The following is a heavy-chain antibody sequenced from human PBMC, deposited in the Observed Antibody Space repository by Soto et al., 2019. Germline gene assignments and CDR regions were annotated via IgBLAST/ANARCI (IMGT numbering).Heavy chain of an antibody. CDR3: VVQNGSYNANQGYFDY. J-gene: IGHJ4*02. CDR2: IASNGRAT. Sequence: XGSLRLSCSSSGFTVSTYAMHWVRQAPGKGLEFVSAIASNGRATYYADSVKGRFTISRDTSKNTLFLQMNSLKTEDTAVFYCVVQNGSYNANQGYFDYWGQRTLVTVSS. D-gene: IGHD1-20*01. CDR1: GFTVSTYA. V-gene: IGHV3-64D*06.